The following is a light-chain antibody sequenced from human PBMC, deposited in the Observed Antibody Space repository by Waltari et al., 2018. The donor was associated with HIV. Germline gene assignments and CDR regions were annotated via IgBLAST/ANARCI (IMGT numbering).Light chain of an antibody. Sequence: QSVLTQPPSASGTPGQRVTISCSGSSSNIGGNTINWYQQLPGTAPNLLIFDNNQRPSGVPDRVSGSKSGSSAALAIGGLQSEDEADYFCAAWDDSLNGWVFGGGTKLTVL. CDR2: DNN. CDR1: SSNIGGNT. CDR3: AAWDDSLNGWV. V-gene: IGLV1-44*01. J-gene: IGLJ3*02.